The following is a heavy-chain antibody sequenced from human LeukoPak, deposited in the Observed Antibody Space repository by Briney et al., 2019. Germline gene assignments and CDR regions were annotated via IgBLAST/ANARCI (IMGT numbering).Heavy chain of an antibody. CDR2: ISSSSSTI. CDR1: GFTFSSYS. V-gene: IGHV3-48*01. J-gene: IGHJ5*02. Sequence: PGGSLRLSCAASGFTFSSYSMNWFRQAPGKGLEWVSYISSSSSTIYYADSVKGRFTISRDKSKNSLYLQMTSLRAEDTAVYYCARGGCSGGSCFNWFDPWGQGTLVTVSS. CDR3: ARGGCSGGSCFNWFDP. D-gene: IGHD2-15*01.